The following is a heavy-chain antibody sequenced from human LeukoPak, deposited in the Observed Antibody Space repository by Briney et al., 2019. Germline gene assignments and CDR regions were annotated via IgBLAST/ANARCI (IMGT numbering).Heavy chain of an antibody. D-gene: IGHD6-19*01. V-gene: IGHV3-23*01. CDR2: ISAGGGST. Sequence: GGSLRLSCAASGFTFSSYAMTWVREAPGKGLEWVSAISAGGGSTYYADSVKGRFTISRDNSKNTLYLQLNSLRAEDTAVYYCAKAGGWTNYFDYWGQGTLVTVSS. CDR1: GFTFSSYA. J-gene: IGHJ4*01. CDR3: AKAGGWTNYFDY.